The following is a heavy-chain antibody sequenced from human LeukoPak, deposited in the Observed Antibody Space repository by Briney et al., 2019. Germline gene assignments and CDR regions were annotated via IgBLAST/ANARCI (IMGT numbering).Heavy chain of an antibody. CDR3: ARASRWLAFDT. CDR2: IYNGDNT. J-gene: IGHJ4*02. D-gene: IGHD6-19*01. V-gene: IGHV3-66*01. CDR1: RFTVATNH. Sequence: GGSLRLSCAASRFTVATNHMNWVRQAPGKGLEWVSVIYNGDNTSYADSVKGRFTVSRDNSKNTLYLQMHSLRAEDTAVYFCARASRWLAFDTSGQGTLVTVSS.